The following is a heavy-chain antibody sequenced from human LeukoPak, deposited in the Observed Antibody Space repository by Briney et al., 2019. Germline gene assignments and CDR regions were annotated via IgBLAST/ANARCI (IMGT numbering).Heavy chain of an antibody. D-gene: IGHD6-13*01. CDR1: GYTFSRHG. J-gene: IGHJ4*02. Sequence: GGSLRLSCAASGYTFSRHGIHWVRQAPGKGLEWVAVVWYDGRNRDYADSVKGRFTISKDNSNNMVFLQMDRLRAEDTAVYYCARGLFLQQLAMGYWGQGTLVTVSS. CDR3: ARGLFLQQLAMGY. V-gene: IGHV3-33*01. CDR2: VWYDGRNR.